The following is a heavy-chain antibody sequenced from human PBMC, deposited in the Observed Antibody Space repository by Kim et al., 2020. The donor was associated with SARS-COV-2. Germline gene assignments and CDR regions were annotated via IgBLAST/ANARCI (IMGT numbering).Heavy chain of an antibody. CDR2: INAGNGNT. CDR1: GYTFTSYA. J-gene: IGHJ4*02. V-gene: IGHV1-3*01. D-gene: IGHD4-4*01. Sequence: ASVKVSCKASGYTFTSYAMHWVRQAPGQRLEWMGWINAGNGNTKYSQKFQGRVTITRDTSASTAYMELSSLRSEDTAVYYCARDPDHSGTNMGYFDYWGQGTLVTVSS. CDR3: ARDPDHSGTNMGYFDY.